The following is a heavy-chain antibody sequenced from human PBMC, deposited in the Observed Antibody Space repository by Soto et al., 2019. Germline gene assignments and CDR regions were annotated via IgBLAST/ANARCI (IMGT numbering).Heavy chain of an antibody. J-gene: IGHJ6*02. Sequence: ASVKVSCKASGYTFTKYGISWVRQAPGQGLEWMGWISAYNGNTNYAQKLQGRVTMTTDTSTSTAYMELRSLRSDDTAVYYCARGRYDFWSGYADHNYYYYYYGMDVWGQGTTVTVSS. D-gene: IGHD3-3*01. CDR3: ARGRYDFWSGYADHNYYYYYYGMDV. V-gene: IGHV1-18*01. CDR1: GYTFTKYG. CDR2: ISAYNGNT.